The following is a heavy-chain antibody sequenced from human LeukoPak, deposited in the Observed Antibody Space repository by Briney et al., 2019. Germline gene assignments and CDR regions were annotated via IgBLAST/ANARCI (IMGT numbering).Heavy chain of an antibody. V-gene: IGHV3-53*01. J-gene: IGHJ4*02. CDR1: GFTVSSNY. D-gene: IGHD5-18*01. CDR2: IYSGGTT. CDR3: ARARGYSYGFGS. Sequence: GGSLRLSCAASGFTVSSNYMSWVRQAPGKGLEWVSVIYSGGTTNYADSVKGRFTISRDNSKNTLYLQMNSLRAEDTAVYYCARARGYSYGFGSWGQGTLVTVSS.